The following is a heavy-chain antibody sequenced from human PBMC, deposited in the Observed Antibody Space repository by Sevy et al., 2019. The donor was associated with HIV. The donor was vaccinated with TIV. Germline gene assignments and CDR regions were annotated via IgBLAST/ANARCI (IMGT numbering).Heavy chain of an antibody. CDR3: AKDRGSGSYYTGDFDY. CDR1: GFTFSIYA. CDR2: ISISGADT. J-gene: IGHJ4*02. D-gene: IGHD3-10*01. Sequence: GGSLRLSCAASGFTFSIYAMTWVRQAPGKGLEWVSVISISGADTYYADSVKGRFTISRDNSKNTLYLQMNSLRAEDTAVYYCAKDRGSGSYYTGDFDYLGQRTMVTVSS. V-gene: IGHV3-23*01.